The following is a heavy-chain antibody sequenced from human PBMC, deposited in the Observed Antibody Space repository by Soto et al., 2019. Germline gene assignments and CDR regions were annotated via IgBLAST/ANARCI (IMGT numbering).Heavy chain of an antibody. J-gene: IGHJ5*02. Sequence: PSETLSLTCSVSSVSISRYYWSWIRQPPGKGLEWIGYIYESGNTNYNPSLKSRVTISVDTSKNQFSLKLSSVTAADTAVYYCARERPDGSRLDPWGQGTLVTVSS. CDR1: SVSISRYY. CDR2: IYESGNT. V-gene: IGHV4-59*12. D-gene: IGHD6-13*01. CDR3: ARERPDGSRLDP.